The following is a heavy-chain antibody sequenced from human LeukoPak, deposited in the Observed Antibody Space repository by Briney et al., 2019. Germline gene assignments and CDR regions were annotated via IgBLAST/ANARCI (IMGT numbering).Heavy chain of an antibody. D-gene: IGHD5-12*01. J-gene: IGHJ6*03. CDR2: ILYDGSNK. V-gene: IGHV3-30*02. CDR3: AKTAVATISRGTYFYYMDV. Sequence: GGSLRLSCAASGFTFSSYGMHWVRQAPGEGLEWVAFILYDGSNKYYADSVKGRFTISRDNSKNTLYLQMNSLRPEDTAVYYCAKTAVATISRGTYFYYMDVWGKGTKVTVSS. CDR1: GFTFSSYG.